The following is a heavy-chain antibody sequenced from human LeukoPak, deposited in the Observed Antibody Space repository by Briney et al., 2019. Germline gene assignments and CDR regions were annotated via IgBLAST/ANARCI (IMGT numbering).Heavy chain of an antibody. J-gene: IGHJ4*02. Sequence: PGGSLRLSCAASGFTFSSYGMHWVCQAPGKGLEWVAVISYDGSNKYYADSVKGRFTISRDNSKNTLYLQMNSLRAEDTAVYYCAKSHPDCSGGSCYSRPLDYWGQGTLVTVSS. CDR1: GFTFSSYG. D-gene: IGHD2-15*01. CDR3: AKSHPDCSGGSCYSRPLDY. V-gene: IGHV3-30*18. CDR2: ISYDGSNK.